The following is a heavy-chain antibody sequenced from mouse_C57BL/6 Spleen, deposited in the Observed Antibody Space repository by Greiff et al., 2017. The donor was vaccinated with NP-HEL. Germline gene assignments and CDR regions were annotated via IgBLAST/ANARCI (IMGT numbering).Heavy chain of an antibody. CDR3: ARGAAQAAKDY. D-gene: IGHD3-2*02. V-gene: IGHV1-69*01. Sequence: VQLQQPGAELVMPGASVKLSCKASGYTFTSYWMHWVKQRPGQGLEWIGELDPSDSYTNYNQKFKGKSTLTVDKSSSTAYMQLSSLTSEDSAVYYCARGAAQAAKDYWGQGTSVTVSS. CDR1: GYTFTSYW. CDR2: LDPSDSYT. J-gene: IGHJ4*01.